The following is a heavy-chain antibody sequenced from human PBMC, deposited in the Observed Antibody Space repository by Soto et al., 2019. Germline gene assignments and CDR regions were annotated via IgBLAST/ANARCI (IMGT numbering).Heavy chain of an antibody. V-gene: IGHV4-39*01. CDR3: ERLNVGATTRPFDY. J-gene: IGHJ4*02. CDR2: IYYSGST. CDR1: GGSISSSSYY. Sequence: SETLSLTCTVSGGSISSSSYYWGWIRQPPGKGLEWIGSIYYSGSTYYNPSLKSRVTISVDTSKNQFSLKLSSVTAADTAVYYCERLNVGATTRPFDYWGQGTLVTVSS. D-gene: IGHD1-26*01.